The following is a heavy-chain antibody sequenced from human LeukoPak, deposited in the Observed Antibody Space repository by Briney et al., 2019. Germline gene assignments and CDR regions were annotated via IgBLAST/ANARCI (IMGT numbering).Heavy chain of an antibody. Sequence: SETLSLTCAVYGGSFSGYYWSWIRQPPGKGLEWIWEINHSGSTNYNPSLKSRVTISVDTSKNQFSLKLSSVTAADTAVYYCARHSGGTYYVNFDPWGQGTLVTVSS. J-gene: IGHJ5*02. CDR3: ARHSGGTYYVNFDP. CDR1: GGSFSGYY. V-gene: IGHV4-34*01. D-gene: IGHD1-26*01. CDR2: INHSGST.